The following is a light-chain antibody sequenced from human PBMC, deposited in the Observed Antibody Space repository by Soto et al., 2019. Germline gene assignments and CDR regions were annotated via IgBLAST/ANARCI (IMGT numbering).Light chain of an antibody. CDR3: QQRSNWRFT. CDR2: DAS. CDR1: QSVSSY. Sequence: EIVLTQSPATLSLSPGERATLSCRASQSVSSYLAWYQQKPGQAPRLLIYDASNRATGIPARFSGSGSGTDFTLTICSLEPEDFAVYYCQQRSNWRFTFGPGTKVDIK. J-gene: IGKJ3*01. V-gene: IGKV3-11*01.